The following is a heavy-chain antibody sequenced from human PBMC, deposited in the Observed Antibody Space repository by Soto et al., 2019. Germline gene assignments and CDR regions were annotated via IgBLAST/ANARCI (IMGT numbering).Heavy chain of an antibody. CDR3: TTDYSSSSDRFDYYYYYYMDV. Sequence: GGSLRLSCAASGFTFSNAWMSWVRQAPGKGLEWVGRIKSKTDGGTTDYAAPVKGRFTISRDDSKNTLYLQMNSLKTEDTAVYYCTTDYSSSSDRFDYYYYYYMDVWGKGTTVTVSS. CDR1: GFTFSNAW. J-gene: IGHJ6*03. CDR2: IKSKTDGGTT. V-gene: IGHV3-15*01. D-gene: IGHD6-6*01.